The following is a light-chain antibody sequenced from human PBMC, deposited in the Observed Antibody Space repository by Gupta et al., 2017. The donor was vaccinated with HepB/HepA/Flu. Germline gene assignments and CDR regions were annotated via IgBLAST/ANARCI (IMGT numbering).Light chain of an antibody. CDR3: CSYAGSYTYV. CDR1: RSDIGAYDH. CDR2: GVT. Sequence: QSALTQPRSMAGSPGQYVVISCTGTRSDIGAYDHVSWYQQHPGKAPKLMIFGVTKRPSGVPDHFSGSKSGNTASLTISGLQAEDEADYYCCSYAGSYTYVFGSGTTVIVL. J-gene: IGLJ1*01. V-gene: IGLV2-11*01.